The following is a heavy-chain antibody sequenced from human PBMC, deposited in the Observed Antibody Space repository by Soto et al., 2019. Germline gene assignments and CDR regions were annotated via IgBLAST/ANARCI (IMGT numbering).Heavy chain of an antibody. Sequence: QVQLQESGPGLVKPSGTLSLTCAVSGGSISSSNWWSWVRQPPGKGLEWIGEISHSGSTNYNPSLTSRVXXXVXXSKNQFSLKLRSVTAADTAVYYCARVAVAGTRVDYWGQGTLVTVSS. CDR1: GGSISSSNW. J-gene: IGHJ4*02. D-gene: IGHD6-19*01. CDR2: ISHSGST. CDR3: ARVAVAGTRVDY. V-gene: IGHV4-4*02.